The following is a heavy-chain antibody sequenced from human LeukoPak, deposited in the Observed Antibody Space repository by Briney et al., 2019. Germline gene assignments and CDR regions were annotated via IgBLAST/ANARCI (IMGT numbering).Heavy chain of an antibody. Sequence: GGSLRLSCAASGFTFSSYWMSWVRQAPGKGLEWVANIKQDGSEKYYVDSVKGRFTISRDNAKNSLYLQMYSLRAEDTAVYYCARYSSSWSTPTNNWFDPWGQGTLVTVSS. CDR3: ARYSSSWSTPTNNWFDP. V-gene: IGHV3-7*03. J-gene: IGHJ5*02. CDR2: IKQDGSEK. CDR1: GFTFSSYW. D-gene: IGHD6-13*01.